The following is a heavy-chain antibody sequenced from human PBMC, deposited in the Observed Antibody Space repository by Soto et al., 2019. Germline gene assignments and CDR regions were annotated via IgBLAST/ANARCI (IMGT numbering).Heavy chain of an antibody. D-gene: IGHD2-2*01. CDR3: AKEKISTSCCNWFDP. CDR1: GFTFSDYW. Sequence: GGSLRLSCAASGFTFSDYWMHWVRQAPGKGLDWVSRIKNDGTGIIYADSVKGRLSISRDNAKNTLYLQMNSLRAEDTAVYYCAKEKISTSCCNWFDPWGQGTLVTVSS. V-gene: IGHV3-74*01. J-gene: IGHJ5*02. CDR2: IKNDGTGI.